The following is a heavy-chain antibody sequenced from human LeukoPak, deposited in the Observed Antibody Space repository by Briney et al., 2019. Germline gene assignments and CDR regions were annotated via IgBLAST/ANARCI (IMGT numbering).Heavy chain of an antibody. CDR1: GYGFTTYW. Sequence: GESLKISGKGSGYGFTTYWIGWVRQMPGKGRGWMGIIYPGDSDTRYSPSFQGQVTISADESISTAYLQWSSLKASDTAMYYCARPAYLSSGWYAYYYGMDVWGQGTTVTVSS. D-gene: IGHD6-19*01. J-gene: IGHJ6*02. CDR3: ARPAYLSSGWYAYYYGMDV. V-gene: IGHV5-51*01. CDR2: IYPGDSDT.